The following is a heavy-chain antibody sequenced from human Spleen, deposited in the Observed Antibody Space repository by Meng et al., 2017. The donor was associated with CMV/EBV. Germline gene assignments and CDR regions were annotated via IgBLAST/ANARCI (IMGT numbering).Heavy chain of an antibody. CDR3: AKSPRYCYGGDCYGTDLLLDY. Sequence: GGSLRLSCAASGFTFNNYAMHWVRQAPGKGLEWVALISSDGSNKYYTDSLKGRFTISRDNSKNTLYLEMNSLKVEDTGVYYCAKSPRYCYGGDCYGTDLLLDYWGQGTLVTVSS. CDR2: ISSDGSNK. V-gene: IGHV3-30*04. D-gene: IGHD2-15*01. CDR1: GFTFNNYA. J-gene: IGHJ4*02.